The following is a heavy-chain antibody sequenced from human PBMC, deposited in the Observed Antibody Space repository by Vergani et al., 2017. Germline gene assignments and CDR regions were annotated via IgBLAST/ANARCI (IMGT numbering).Heavy chain of an antibody. D-gene: IGHD6-19*01. CDR2: LYNPGKT. Sequence: QLQLKESGPGLVKPSETLSLTCDVSGGSVTSTSYHWAWIRLPPGKGLEWIGSLYNPGKTYYNSSLESRLSLSGDTSTNQFFMRLNSVTAADTAVYYCARGLTDYDSGWYSPGWFDPWGQGITAIVSS. CDR3: ARGLTDYDSGWYSPGWFDP. J-gene: IGHJ5*02. CDR1: GGSVTSTSYH. V-gene: IGHV4-39*01.